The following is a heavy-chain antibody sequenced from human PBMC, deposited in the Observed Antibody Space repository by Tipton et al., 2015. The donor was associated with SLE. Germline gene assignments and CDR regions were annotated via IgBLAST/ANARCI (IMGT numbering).Heavy chain of an antibody. Sequence: LRLSCAVYDGSLSDYYWSWIRQPPGKGLEWIGEINHTGSTNYNPSLKSRVTISIDTSKNQFSLKLSSVTAADTAVYYCARAPGSSSIDYWGQGTLVTVSS. D-gene: IGHD6-13*01. CDR2: INHTGST. CDR3: ARAPGSSSIDY. J-gene: IGHJ4*02. V-gene: IGHV4-34*01. CDR1: DGSLSDYY.